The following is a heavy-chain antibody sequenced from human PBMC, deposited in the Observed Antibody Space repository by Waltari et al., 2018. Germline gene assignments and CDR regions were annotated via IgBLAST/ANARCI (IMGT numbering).Heavy chain of an antibody. J-gene: IGHJ4*02. Sequence: EVQLVESGGGLVQPGGSLRLSCAASGFTFSNHWMDWVRQAPGKGLEWGANINPDGSQTFFVDSVKGRVTISRDNAKNSLFLQINNLRAEDTGVYYCSRSLDDWGQGTLVTVSS. V-gene: IGHV3-7*01. CDR2: INPDGSQT. CDR3: SRSLDD. CDR1: GFTFSNHW.